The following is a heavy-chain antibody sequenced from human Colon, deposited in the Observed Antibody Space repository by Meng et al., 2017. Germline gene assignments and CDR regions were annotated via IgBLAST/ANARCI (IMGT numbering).Heavy chain of an antibody. Sequence: VQLQQWGAGLLKPSGTLSLTCAVYGGSFSGYYWSWIRQPPGKGLEWIGEINHSGSTNYNPSLKSRVTISVDTSKNQFSLKLSSVTAADTAVYYCARGRYSGYLPWGQGTLVTVSS. D-gene: IGHD5-12*01. V-gene: IGHV4-34*01. CDR3: ARGRYSGYLP. J-gene: IGHJ5*02. CDR1: GGSFSGYY. CDR2: INHSGST.